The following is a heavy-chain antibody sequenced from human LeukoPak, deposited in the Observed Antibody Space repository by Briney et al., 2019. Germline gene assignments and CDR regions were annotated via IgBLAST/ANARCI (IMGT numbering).Heavy chain of an antibody. CDR1: GFTFSNNY. CDR2: IYSDGST. Sequence: GGSLRLSCTASGFTFSNNYMSWVRQAPGKGLECVSIIYSDGSTDYADYVKGGFTISRNNTKNTLYLQMNSLRGEDTAVYYCARASGGYGGDAFDIWGQGKMVTVSS. D-gene: IGHD4-23*01. J-gene: IGHJ3*02. CDR3: ARASGGYGGDAFDI. V-gene: IGHV3-53*01.